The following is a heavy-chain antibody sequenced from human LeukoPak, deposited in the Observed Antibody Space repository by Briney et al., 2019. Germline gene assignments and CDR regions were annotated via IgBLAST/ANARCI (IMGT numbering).Heavy chain of an antibody. Sequence: GGSLRLSCVASGFTFSSYWMHWVRQVPGEGLVWVSRINPDGSRTNCAGSVKGRFTVSRDNAKNSLYLQMNSLRAEDTAVYYCARWERNDYWGQGTLVTVSS. CDR2: INPDGSRT. V-gene: IGHV3-74*01. CDR3: ARWERNDY. D-gene: IGHD1-26*01. J-gene: IGHJ4*02. CDR1: GFTFSSYW.